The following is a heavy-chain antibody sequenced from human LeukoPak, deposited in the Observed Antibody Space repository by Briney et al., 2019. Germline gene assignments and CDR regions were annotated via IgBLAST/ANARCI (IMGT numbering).Heavy chain of an antibody. V-gene: IGHV3-30*02. CDR1: GFTFSSYG. CDR2: IRYDGSNK. CDR3: AKELSPPNYYYYYGMDV. D-gene: IGHD3-16*02. J-gene: IGHJ6*02. Sequence: PGGSLRLSCAASGFTFSSYGMHWVRQAPGKGLEWVAFIRYDGSNKYYADSVKGRFTISRDNSKNTLYLQMNSLRAEDTAVCYCAKELSPPNYYYYYGMDVWGQGTTVTVSS.